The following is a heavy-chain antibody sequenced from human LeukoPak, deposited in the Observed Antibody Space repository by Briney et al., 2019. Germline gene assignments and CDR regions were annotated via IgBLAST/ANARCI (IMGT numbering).Heavy chain of an antibody. Sequence: ASVKVSCKASGYSFSAHYMHWIRQAPGQGLEWMGQSNPDNVGTKYAPKYQGRVTMSRDTPIATVYMELSSLRSEDTAVYYCARGVWYSDYWGQGTLVTVSS. CDR2: SNPDNVGT. J-gene: IGHJ4*02. V-gene: IGHV1-2*06. CDR1: GYSFSAHY. CDR3: ARGVWYSDY. D-gene: IGHD3-16*01.